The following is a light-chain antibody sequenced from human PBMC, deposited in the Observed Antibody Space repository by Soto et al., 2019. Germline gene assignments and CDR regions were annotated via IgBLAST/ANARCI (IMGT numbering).Light chain of an antibody. CDR2: EVS. Sequence: QSALTQPVSVSGSPGQSVTISCTGTSSDIGSYKHVSWYQQYPGKAPKLMIYEVSDRPSGVSNRFSGSKSGNTASLTISGLQAEDEADYYCSSYANSRSYVFGTGTKLTVL. CDR3: SSYANSRSYV. J-gene: IGLJ1*01. V-gene: IGLV2-14*03. CDR1: SSDIGSYKH.